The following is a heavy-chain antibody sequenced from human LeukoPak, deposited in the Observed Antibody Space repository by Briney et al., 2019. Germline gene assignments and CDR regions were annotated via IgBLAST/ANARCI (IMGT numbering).Heavy chain of an antibody. CDR1: GFTLSNAW. CDR2: IKSTTDGATT. V-gene: IGHV3-15*01. CDR3: TDFGY. Sequence: GGSLRLSCAASGFTLSNAWMSWVRQAPGKGLEWVSRIKSTTDGATTDYAAPVKGRFTISRDDSKNTLYLQMNSLKNEDTAVYHCTDFGYWGQGTLVTVSS. D-gene: IGHD3/OR15-3a*01. J-gene: IGHJ4*02.